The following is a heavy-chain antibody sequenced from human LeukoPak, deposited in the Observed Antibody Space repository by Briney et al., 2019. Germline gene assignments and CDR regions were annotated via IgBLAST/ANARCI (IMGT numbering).Heavy chain of an antibody. J-gene: IGHJ1*01. CDR3: GRSITSRWYRDFKH. CDR1: GGSMSGYC. D-gene: IGHD6-13*01. Sequence: SETLSLTCTVSGGSMSGYCWSWIRQPPGKGLEWIGYIYYSGSTNYNPSLKSRVTIAVDTSKNQFSLKLSSVTAADTAVYYCGRSITSRWYRDFKHWGQGTLVTVSS. CDR2: IYYSGST. V-gene: IGHV4-59*01.